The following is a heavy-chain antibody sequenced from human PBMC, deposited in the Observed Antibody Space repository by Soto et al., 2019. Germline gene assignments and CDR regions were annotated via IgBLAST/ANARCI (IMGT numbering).Heavy chain of an antibody. V-gene: IGHV3-13*01. Sequence: EVQLVESGGGLVQPGGSLRLSCAASGFNFSSHDMHWVRQATGKGLGWVSVIGTAGDTYYPGSVKGRFTISRENAKNSLYLQMNSLRAEDTAVYYCARGGQYYDSSGYSDYWGQGTLVTVSS. CDR3: ARGGQYYDSSGYSDY. CDR1: GFNFSSHD. CDR2: IGTAGDT. J-gene: IGHJ4*02. D-gene: IGHD3-22*01.